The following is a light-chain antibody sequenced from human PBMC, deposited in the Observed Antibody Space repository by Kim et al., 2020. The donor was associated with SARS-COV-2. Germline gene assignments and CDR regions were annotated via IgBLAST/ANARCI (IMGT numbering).Light chain of an antibody. CDR3: QQYNNWPRT. CDR2: CAS. J-gene: IGKJ4*01. Sequence: EIVMTQSPATLSVSPGERATLSCRASQTVNSNLAWYQQKPGQAPRLLIYCASTRATGIPARFSGSGSGTEFTLTISSLQSEDFAVYYCQQYNNWPRTFGGGTKVDIK. CDR1: QTVNSN. V-gene: IGKV3-15*01.